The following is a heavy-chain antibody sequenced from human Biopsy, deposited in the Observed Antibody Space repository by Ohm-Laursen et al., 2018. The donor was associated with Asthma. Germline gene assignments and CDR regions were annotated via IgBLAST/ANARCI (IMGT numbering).Heavy chain of an antibody. Sequence: SLRLSCSASGFTFNSYWMSWVRQAPGKGLEWVANIKKDGSEKYYVDSVKGRFTISRDNAKNSLYLHMNSLRAEDTAVYYCARTFHFWSPYHAEHYRLWGQGTLVTVSS. J-gene: IGHJ1*01. CDR2: IKKDGSEK. V-gene: IGHV3-7*01. CDR3: ARTFHFWSPYHAEHYRL. CDR1: GFTFNSYW. D-gene: IGHD3-3*02.